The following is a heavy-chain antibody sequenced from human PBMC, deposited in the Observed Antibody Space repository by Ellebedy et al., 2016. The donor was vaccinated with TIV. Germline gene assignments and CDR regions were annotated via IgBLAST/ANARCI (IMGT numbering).Heavy chain of an antibody. V-gene: IGHV3-30*03. D-gene: IGHD3-9*01. CDR3: ARDRILSY. CDR2: ISFDGSGK. Sequence: GESLKISXAASGFTFNIYGMHWVRQAPGKGLEWVALISFDGSGKYYADSVKGRFTISRDNSKNRLYLQMNSLRPEDTAVYYCARDRILSYWGQGTLVTVSS. J-gene: IGHJ4*02. CDR1: GFTFNIYG.